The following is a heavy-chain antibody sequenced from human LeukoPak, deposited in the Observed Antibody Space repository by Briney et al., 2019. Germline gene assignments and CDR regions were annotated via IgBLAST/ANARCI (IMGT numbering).Heavy chain of an antibody. J-gene: IGHJ6*02. CDR2: FFPVDSDT. CDR1: GYSFPTSW. D-gene: IGHD6-19*01. CDR3: ARHPAVAGTFYYYYYGMDV. Sequence: GEPLKTSVRGSGYSFPTSWTAGWGRLPGKARGWMGFFFPVDSDTRYSPSFQGQVTISADKSISTAYLQWSSLKASDTAMYYCARHPAVAGTFYYYYYGMDVWGQGTTVTVSS. V-gene: IGHV5-51*01.